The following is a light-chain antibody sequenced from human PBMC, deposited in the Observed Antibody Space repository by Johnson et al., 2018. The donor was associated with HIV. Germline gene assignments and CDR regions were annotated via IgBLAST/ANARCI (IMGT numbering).Light chain of an antibody. CDR3: GVWDASLTPRYV. CDR2: EDN. V-gene: IGLV1-51*02. CDR1: ISNIESYF. Sequence: QSILTQPPSVSAAPGQRVNISCSGNISNIESYFVSWYQQLPGAAPTLLIYEDNKRPSGIPDRFSGSKSGATASLGISGLQPGDEADYYCGVWDASLTPRYVSGTGPTIAVL. J-gene: IGLJ1*01.